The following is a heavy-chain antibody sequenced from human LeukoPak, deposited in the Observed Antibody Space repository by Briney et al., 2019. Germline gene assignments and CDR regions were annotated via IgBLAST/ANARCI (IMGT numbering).Heavy chain of an antibody. CDR3: ARHVWLQPFDY. CDR2: IYYSGST. Sequence: PSETLSLTCTVSGGSISYYYWNWIRQPPGKGLEWIGYIYYSGSTNYNPSLKSRVTISADTSKNQFSLKLSSVTAADTAVYYCARHVWLQPFDYWGQGTLVTVSS. CDR1: GGSISYYY. V-gene: IGHV4-59*08. D-gene: IGHD3-9*01. J-gene: IGHJ4*02.